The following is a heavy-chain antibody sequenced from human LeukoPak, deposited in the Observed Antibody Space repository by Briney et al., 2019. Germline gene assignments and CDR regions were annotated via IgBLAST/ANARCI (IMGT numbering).Heavy chain of an antibody. Sequence: ASVKVSCKASGYTLTGYYMHWVRQAPGQGLEWMGWINPNSGGTNYAQKFQGWVTMTRDTSISTAYMELSRLRSDDTAVYYCARGARRFGESYPYYWGQGTLVTVSS. CDR1: GYTLTGYY. CDR2: INPNSGGT. V-gene: IGHV1-2*04. D-gene: IGHD3-10*01. CDR3: ARGARRFGESYPYY. J-gene: IGHJ4*02.